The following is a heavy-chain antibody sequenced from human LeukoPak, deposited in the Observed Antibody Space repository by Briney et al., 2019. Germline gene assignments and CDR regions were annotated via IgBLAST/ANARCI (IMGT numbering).Heavy chain of an antibody. CDR3: ARDQNALGGAFDI. V-gene: IGHV3-33*01. Sequence: GGSLRLSCAASGFTFSSYGMHWVRQAPGKGLEWVAVIWYDGSNKYYADSVKGRFTISRDNSKNALYLQMNSLRVEDTAVYYCARDQNALGGAFDIWGQGTMVTVSS. J-gene: IGHJ3*02. CDR1: GFTFSSYG. CDR2: IWYDGSNK. D-gene: IGHD3-10*01.